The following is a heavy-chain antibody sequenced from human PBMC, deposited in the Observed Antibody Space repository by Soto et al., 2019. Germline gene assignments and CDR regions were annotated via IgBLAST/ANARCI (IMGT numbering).Heavy chain of an antibody. J-gene: IGHJ6*02. CDR2: IIPIFGTA. Sequence: QVQLVQSGAEVKKPGSSVKVSCKASGGTFSSYAISWVRQAPGQGLEWMGGIIPIFGTANYAQKFQGRVKITEDEYTSTAYMELSSLRSEDTAVYYCANGNYYGSGSPYSGPYYYYGMDVWGQGTTVTVSS. CDR1: GGTFSSYA. CDR3: ANGNYYGSGSPYSGPYYYYGMDV. D-gene: IGHD3-10*01. V-gene: IGHV1-69*01.